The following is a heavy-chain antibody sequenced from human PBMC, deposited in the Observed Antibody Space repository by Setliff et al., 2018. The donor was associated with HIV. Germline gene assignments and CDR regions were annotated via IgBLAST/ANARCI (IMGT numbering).Heavy chain of an antibody. V-gene: IGHV4-31*03. D-gene: IGHD3-10*01. CDR1: GDSISNGGFY. CDR2: IYYSGST. J-gene: IGHJ4*02. Sequence: SETLSLTCTVSGDSISNGGFYWTWIRQHPGKGLEWIGYIYYSGSTYYNPSLKSRVTISVDTYKNQFSLKLSSVTAADTAVYYCARDRYAGEIDYWGQGTLVTVSS. CDR3: ARDRYAGEIDY.